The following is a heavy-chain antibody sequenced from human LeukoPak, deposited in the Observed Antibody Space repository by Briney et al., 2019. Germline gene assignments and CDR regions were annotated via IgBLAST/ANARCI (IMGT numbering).Heavy chain of an antibody. CDR3: ARGSRQLGSFDP. CDR1: GGSFSGYY. V-gene: IGHV4-34*01. Sequence: SETLSLTCAVYGGSFSGYYWSWIRQPPGKGLEWIGEINHSGSTNYNPTLKSRVTISVDTSKNQFSLKLSSVTAADTAVYYCARGSRQLGSFDPWGQGTLVTVSS. CDR2: INHSGST. J-gene: IGHJ5*02. D-gene: IGHD6-13*01.